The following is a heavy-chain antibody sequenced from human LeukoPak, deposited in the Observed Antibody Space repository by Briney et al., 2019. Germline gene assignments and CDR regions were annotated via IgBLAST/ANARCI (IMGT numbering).Heavy chain of an antibody. CDR1: GFTFSTYA. D-gene: IGHD6-25*01. V-gene: IGHV3-30*02. CDR3: AKIFSSAESNFAS. J-gene: IGHJ4*02. CDR2: IWPDGSKK. Sequence: GGSLRLSCAASGFTFSTYAMHWVRQAPGKGLEWVAFIWPDGSKKYYADSVKGRFAISRENSKNTVYLQMNDLRPEDTALYFCAKIFSSAESNFASWGQGTLLTVSS.